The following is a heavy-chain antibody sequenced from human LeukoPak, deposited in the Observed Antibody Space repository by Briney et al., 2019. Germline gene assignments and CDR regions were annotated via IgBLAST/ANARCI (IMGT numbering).Heavy chain of an antibody. CDR2: IYHSGST. V-gene: IGHV4-38-2*02. Sequence: SETLSLTCTVTGYSISSGYYWGWIRQPPGKGLEWIGSIYHSGSTYYNPSLKSRVTISVDTSKNQFSLKLSSVTAADTAVYYCARDYGGKGAFDIWGQGTMVTISS. D-gene: IGHD4-23*01. CDR3: ARDYGGKGAFDI. J-gene: IGHJ3*02. CDR1: GYSISSGYY.